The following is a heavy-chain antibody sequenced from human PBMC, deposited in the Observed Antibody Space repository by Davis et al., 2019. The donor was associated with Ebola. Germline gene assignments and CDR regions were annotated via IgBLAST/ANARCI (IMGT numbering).Heavy chain of an antibody. V-gene: IGHV1-2*02. J-gene: IGHJ4*02. CDR2: INSNNGDT. D-gene: IGHD3-9*01. CDR3: ARELSVTGYKCADY. CDR1: GYTFTGYY. Sequence: ASVKVSCKASGYTFTGYYMHWVRQAPGQGLEWMGRINSNNGDTNYAQKFQGRVTMTRDTSTRTVYMELSSLRSDDTAMYYCARELSVTGYKCADYWGQGTLVTVSS.